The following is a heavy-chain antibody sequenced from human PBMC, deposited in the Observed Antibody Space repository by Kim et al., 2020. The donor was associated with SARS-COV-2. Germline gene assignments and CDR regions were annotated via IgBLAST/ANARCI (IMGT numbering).Heavy chain of an antibody. CDR2: IYHSGST. CDR1: GYSISSGYY. Sequence: SETLSLTCTVSGYSISSGYYWGWIRQPPGKGLEWIGSIYHSGSTYYNPSLKSRVTISVDTSKNQLSLKLTSVTAADTAVYYCASGRNTSLFLASYYFGM. D-gene: IGHD3-16*02. J-gene: IGHJ6*01. CDR3: ASGRNTSLFLASYYFGM. V-gene: IGHV4-38-2*02.